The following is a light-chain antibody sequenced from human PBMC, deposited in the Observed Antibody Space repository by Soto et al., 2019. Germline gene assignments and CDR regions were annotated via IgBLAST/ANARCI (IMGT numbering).Light chain of an antibody. CDR3: QQVNNYPIT. CDR1: QGIRNY. V-gene: IGKV1-9*01. J-gene: IGKJ5*01. CDR2: IAS. Sequence: DIQLTQSPSFLSASVGDRVTITCRASQGIRNYLAWYQQKPGRAPELLMYIASTLQTGVPSRFSGSQSGTEFTLTISSLQPEDFATYYCQQVNNYPITFGQGTRLEIK.